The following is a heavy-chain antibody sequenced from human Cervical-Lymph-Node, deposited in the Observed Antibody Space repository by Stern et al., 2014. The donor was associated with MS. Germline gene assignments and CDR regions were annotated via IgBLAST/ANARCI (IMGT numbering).Heavy chain of an antibody. CDR2: INYTGST. CDR1: GGPVSSGDNY. CDR3: ARSKEHCTSTSCYAGILDY. V-gene: IGHV4-31*03. J-gene: IGHJ4*02. Sequence: QMQLVQSGPGLEKPSQTLYLTCTVSGGPVSSGDNYWSWIRQRPGNGLDWMGYINYTGSTYYSPPLGFRATMSLDTSKNQISLKLTSVTAADTAVYYCARSKEHCTSTSCYAGILDYWGQGILVTVSS. D-gene: IGHD2-2*01.